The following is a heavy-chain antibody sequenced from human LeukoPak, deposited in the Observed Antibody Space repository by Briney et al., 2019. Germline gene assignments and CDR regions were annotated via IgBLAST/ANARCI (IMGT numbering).Heavy chain of an antibody. V-gene: IGHV1-69*13. D-gene: IGHD1-1*01. CDR3: ARGTGTTRGTYYFDY. CDR1: GGTFSGYA. J-gene: IGHJ4*02. Sequence: GASVKVSCKASGGTFSGYAISWVRQAPGQGLEWMGGIIPIFGTANYAQKFQGRVTITADESTSTAYMELSSLRSEDTAVYYCARGTGTTRGTYYFDYWGQGTLVTVSS. CDR2: IIPIFGTA.